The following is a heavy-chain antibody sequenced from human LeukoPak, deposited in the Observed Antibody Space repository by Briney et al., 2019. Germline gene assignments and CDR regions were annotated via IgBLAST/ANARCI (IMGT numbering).Heavy chain of an antibody. D-gene: IGHD2-2*01. CDR1: GGTSSSYA. J-gene: IGHJ4*02. CDR3: ARHGTVPAAITWDYYFDY. V-gene: IGHV1-69*01. CDR2: IIPIFGTA. Sequence: SVKVSCKASGGTSSSYAISWVRQAPGQGLEWMGGIIPIFGTANYAQKFQGRVTITADESTSTAYMELSSLRSEDTAVYYCARHGTVPAAITWDYYFDYWGQGTLVTVSS.